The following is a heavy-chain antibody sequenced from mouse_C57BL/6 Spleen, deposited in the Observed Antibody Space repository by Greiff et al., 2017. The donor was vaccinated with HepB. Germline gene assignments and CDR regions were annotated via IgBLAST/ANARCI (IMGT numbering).Heavy chain of an antibody. CDR2: IRNKANGYTT. J-gene: IGHJ3*01. Sequence: EVKLVESGGGLVQPGSSLSLSCAASGFTFTDYYMSWVRQPPGKALEWLGFIRNKANGYTTEYSASVKGRFTISRDNSQSILYLQMNALRAEDSATYYCAKDELGPFAYWGQGTLVTVSA. D-gene: IGHD4-1*01. CDR1: GFTFTDYY. V-gene: IGHV7-3*03. CDR3: AKDELGPFAY.